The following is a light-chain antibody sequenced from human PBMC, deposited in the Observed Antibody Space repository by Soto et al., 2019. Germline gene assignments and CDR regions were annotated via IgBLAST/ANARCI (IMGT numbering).Light chain of an antibody. CDR1: STGVGGYTF. Sequence: QSVLTQPPSASESPGQSVTISCTGASTGVGGYTFVSWYQQFPGRAPKLLLYDVTKRPSGVPDRFSGSKSGNTANLTVSGLQTDDEADYYCSSYADSGNPVLFGGGTQLTVL. CDR2: DVT. CDR3: SSYADSGNPVL. V-gene: IGLV2-8*01. J-gene: IGLJ2*01.